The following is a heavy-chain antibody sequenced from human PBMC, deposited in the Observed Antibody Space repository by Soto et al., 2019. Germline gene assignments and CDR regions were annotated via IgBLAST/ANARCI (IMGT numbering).Heavy chain of an antibody. CDR3: AKDNSGVDY. CDR1: GFTFSSYG. CDR2: ISYDGSNK. J-gene: IGHJ4*02. V-gene: IGHV3-30*18. Sequence: QVQLVESGGGVVQPGRSLRLSCAASGFTFSSYGMHWVRQAPGKGLEWVAVISYDGSNKYYADSVKGRFTISRDNSKNTLYLQMNSLRAEDTAVYYCAKDNSGVDYWCQGTLVTVSS. D-gene: IGHD1-26*01.